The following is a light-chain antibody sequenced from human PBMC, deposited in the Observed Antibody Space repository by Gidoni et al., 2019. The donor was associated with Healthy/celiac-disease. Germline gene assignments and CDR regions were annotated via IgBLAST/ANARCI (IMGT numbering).Light chain of an antibody. CDR2: RNN. V-gene: IGLV1-47*01. CDR3: AAWDDSLSGHVV. J-gene: IGLJ2*01. Sequence: QSVLTQPPSASGTPGQRVTISCSGSRSNIGSNYVYWYEQLPGTAPKLLIYRNNPRPSGVPDRFSGSKSGTSASLAISGLRSEDEADYYCAAWDDSLSGHVVFCGGTKLTVL. CDR1: RSNIGSNY.